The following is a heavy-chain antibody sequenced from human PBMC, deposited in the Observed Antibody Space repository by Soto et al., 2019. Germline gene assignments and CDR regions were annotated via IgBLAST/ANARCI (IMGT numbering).Heavy chain of an antibody. CDR2: ISGSGGST. J-gene: IGHJ4*02. CDR3: AKDPRAAADPYYFDY. D-gene: IGHD6-13*01. Sequence: EVQLLESGGGLVQPGGSLRPSCEASGFTFSSYAMSWVRQAPGKGLEWVSAISGSGGSTYYADSVKGRFTISRDNSKNTLYLQMNSLRAEDTAIYYCAKDPRAAADPYYFDYWGQGTLVTVSS. CDR1: GFTFSSYA. V-gene: IGHV3-23*01.